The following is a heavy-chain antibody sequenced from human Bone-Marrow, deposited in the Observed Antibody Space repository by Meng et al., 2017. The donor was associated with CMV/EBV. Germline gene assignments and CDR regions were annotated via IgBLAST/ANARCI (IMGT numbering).Heavy chain of an antibody. CDR3: ARDQIAVAGKHYYYYGMDV. CDR2: IYSGGST. V-gene: IGHV3-53*01. J-gene: IGHJ6*02. CDR1: GFTVSSNY. D-gene: IGHD6-19*01. Sequence: GGSLRLSCAATGFTVSSNYMSWVRQAPGKGLEWVSVIYSGGSTYYADSVKGRFTISRDNSKNTLYLQMNSLRAEDTAVYYCARDQIAVAGKHYYYYGMDVWGQGTTVTVSS.